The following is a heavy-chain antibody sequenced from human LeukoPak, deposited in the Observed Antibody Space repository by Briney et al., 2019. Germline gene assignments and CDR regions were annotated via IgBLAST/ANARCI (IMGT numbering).Heavy chain of an antibody. CDR1: GGTFSSYA. V-gene: IGHV1-69*06. CDR3: ASSSILRYFDWLFNGMDV. Sequence: ASVKVSCKASGGTFSSYAISWVRQAPGQGLEWMGGIIPIFGTANYAQKFQGRVTITADKSTSTAYMELSSLRSEDTAVYCCASSSILRYFDWLFNGMDVWGKGTTVTVSS. CDR2: IIPIFGTA. D-gene: IGHD3-9*01. J-gene: IGHJ6*04.